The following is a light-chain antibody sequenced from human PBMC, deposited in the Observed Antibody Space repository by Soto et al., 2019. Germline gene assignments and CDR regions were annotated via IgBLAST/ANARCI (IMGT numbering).Light chain of an antibody. Sequence: DIQMTQSPSSLSASLGDTVTISCRASQNIENYLHWYQQKAGKAPEVLLYVASVLKDGVSSRFSGSGYGTHFTLTITNLQPEDFAMYYCQQSFGSHPITFCQGTRLDIK. CDR3: QQSFGSHPIT. CDR2: VAS. V-gene: IGKV1-39*01. CDR1: QNIENY. J-gene: IGKJ5*01.